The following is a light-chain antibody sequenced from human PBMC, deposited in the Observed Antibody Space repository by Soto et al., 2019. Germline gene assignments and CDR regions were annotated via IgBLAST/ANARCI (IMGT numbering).Light chain of an antibody. J-gene: IGKJ1*01. V-gene: IGKV1-5*01. CDR3: QQYQXXWT. Sequence: DIQMTQSPSTLSASVGDRVIITCRASQSVSSWLAWYQQKPGKAPNLLIYDASSLESGVPSRFSGSGSGTQFTLTXXXXXXXDFATYYCQQYQXXWTFGQ. CDR2: DAS. CDR1: QSVSSW.